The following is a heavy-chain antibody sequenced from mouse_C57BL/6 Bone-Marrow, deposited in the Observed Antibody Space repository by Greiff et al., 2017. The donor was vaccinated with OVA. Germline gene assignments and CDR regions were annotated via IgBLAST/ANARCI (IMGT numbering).Heavy chain of an antibody. D-gene: IGHD1-1*01. CDR2: VYPYNGGT. CDR1: GFTFTDYY. V-gene: IGHV1-36*01. J-gene: IGHJ1*03. CDR3: ARGGYYGSSYGRYFDV. Sequence: VQLQQSGPVLVKPGPSVKISCKASGFTFTDYYMHWVKQSPGKSLEWIGLVYPYNGGTSYNQKFKGKATLTVDTSSSTAYMELNSLTSEDSAVYYCARGGYYGSSYGRYFDVWGTGTTVTVTS.